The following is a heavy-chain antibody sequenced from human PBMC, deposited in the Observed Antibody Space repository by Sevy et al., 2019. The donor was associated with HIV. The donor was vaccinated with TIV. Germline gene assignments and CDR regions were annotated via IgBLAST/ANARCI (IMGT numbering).Heavy chain of an antibody. CDR1: GFIVSSNY. CDR2: IYSDGNR. Sequence: GGSLRLSCAASGFIVSSNYMTWVRQAPGKGLEWVSVIYSDGNRHYADSLKGRFIISRDNSKNTVYLQMNSLRAEDTAVYYCARFPPERAFDIWVQGTMVTVSS. CDR3: ARFPPERAFDI. V-gene: IGHV3-53*01. J-gene: IGHJ3*02.